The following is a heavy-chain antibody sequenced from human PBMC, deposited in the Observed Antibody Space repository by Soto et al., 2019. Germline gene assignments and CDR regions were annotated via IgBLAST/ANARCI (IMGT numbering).Heavy chain of an antibody. J-gene: IGHJ4*02. CDR1: GFTFSSYS. CDR2: ISGSSSYK. V-gene: IGHV3-21*01. CDR3: ARQGGNDY. D-gene: IGHD1-26*01. Sequence: EVQLVESGGGLVKPGGSLRLSCAASGFTFSSYSMTWVRRAPGKGREWVSPISGSSSYKYYADSVKGRFTIARDNAKNSLYLQMNSLRAEDTAVYYCARQGGNDYWGQGTLVTVSS.